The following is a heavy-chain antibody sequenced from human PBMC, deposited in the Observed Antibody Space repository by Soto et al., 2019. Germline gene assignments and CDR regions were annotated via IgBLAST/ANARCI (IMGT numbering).Heavy chain of an antibody. CDR1: GASISGYY. D-gene: IGHD1-1*01. Sequence: QVQLQESGQGLVKPSETLSLTCTVSGASISGYYWSWIRKSAGKGLEWIGRIYATGTTDYNPSLKSRVMMSVDTSKKQFSLRLRSVTAADTAVYYCVRDGTKTLRDWFDPWGQGISVTVSS. J-gene: IGHJ5*02. CDR2: IYATGTT. V-gene: IGHV4-4*07. CDR3: VRDGTKTLRDWFDP.